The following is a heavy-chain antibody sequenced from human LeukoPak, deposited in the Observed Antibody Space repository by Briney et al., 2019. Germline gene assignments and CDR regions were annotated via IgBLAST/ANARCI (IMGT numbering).Heavy chain of an antibody. V-gene: IGHV3-23*01. D-gene: IGHD2-8*01. CDR2: ISGGGGST. CDR3: AKDLGDVLMVYATYFDY. J-gene: IGHJ4*02. Sequence: GGSLRLSCAASGFTFSSYAMSWVRQAPGKGLEWVSAISGGGGSTYYPDSVKGRFTISRDNSKNTLYLQMNSLRAEDTAVYYCAKDLGDVLMVYATYFDYWGQGTLVTVSS. CDR1: GFTFSSYA.